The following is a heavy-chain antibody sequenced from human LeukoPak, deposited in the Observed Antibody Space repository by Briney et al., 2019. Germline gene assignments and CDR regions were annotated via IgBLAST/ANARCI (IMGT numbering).Heavy chain of an antibody. Sequence: SETLSLTCAVYGGSFSGYFWSWIRQPPGKGLEWIGEINTSGSTNYNPSLKSRVTISVDTSKNQFSLKLSSVTAADTAVYYCARARLYYDILIVRYYYYGMDVWGQSTTVTVSS. CDR3: ARARLYYDILIVRYYYYGMDV. D-gene: IGHD3-9*01. CDR2: INTSGST. V-gene: IGHV4-34*01. J-gene: IGHJ6*02. CDR1: GGSFSGYF.